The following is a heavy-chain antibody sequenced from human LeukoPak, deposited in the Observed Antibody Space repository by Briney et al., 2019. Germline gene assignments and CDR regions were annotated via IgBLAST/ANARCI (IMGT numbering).Heavy chain of an antibody. CDR2: ISGSGGST. Sequence: GGSLRLSCAASGFTFSRYAMSWVRQAPGKGLEWASAISGSGGSTYYADSVKGRFTISRDNSKNTLYLQMNSLRAEDTAVYYCAKQDIVVVVAALDYCGQGTLVTVSS. CDR3: AKQDIVVVVAALDY. J-gene: IGHJ4*02. CDR1: GFTFSRYA. V-gene: IGHV3-23*01. D-gene: IGHD2-15*01.